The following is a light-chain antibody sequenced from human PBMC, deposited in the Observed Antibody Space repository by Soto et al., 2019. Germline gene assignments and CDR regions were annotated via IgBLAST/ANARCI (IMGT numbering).Light chain of an antibody. CDR1: RSNIGNNA. V-gene: IGLV1-36*01. CDR3: AAWDDGLNGFV. Sequence: QSVLTQPPSVSEAPRQRVTLSCSGSRSNIGNNAVSWYQQLPGKAPKLLIYLDDLLPSGVSDRFSGSKSGTSASLAISGLQSEDGADYYCAAWDDGLNGFVFGTGTKLTVL. J-gene: IGLJ1*01. CDR2: LDD.